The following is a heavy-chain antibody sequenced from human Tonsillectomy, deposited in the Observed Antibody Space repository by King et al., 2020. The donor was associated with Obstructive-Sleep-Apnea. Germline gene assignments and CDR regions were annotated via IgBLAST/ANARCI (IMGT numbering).Heavy chain of an antibody. CDR1: GGSISSGSYY. J-gene: IGHJ4*02. Sequence: QVQLQESGPGLVKPSETLSLTCTVSGGSISSGSYYWGWIRQPPGKGLEWIGSIYYSGSTYYNPSLKSRVTLSIDTSKNQFSLRLSSVTAADTAIYYCASLLYSYGIYYFDYWGQGTLVTVSS. CDR2: IYYSGST. D-gene: IGHD5-18*01. CDR3: ASLLYSYGIYYFDY. V-gene: IGHV4-39*07.